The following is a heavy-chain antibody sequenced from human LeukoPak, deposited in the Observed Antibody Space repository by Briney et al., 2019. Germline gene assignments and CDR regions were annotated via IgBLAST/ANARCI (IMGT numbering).Heavy chain of an antibody. V-gene: IGHV3-33*01. CDR1: GFTFSSYG. CDR2: IWYDGSNK. CDR3: ASHYCSGGSCSTHRYYYGMDV. J-gene: IGHJ6*02. D-gene: IGHD2-15*01. Sequence: GGSLRLSCAASGFTFSSYGMHWVRQAPGKGLEWVAVIWYDGSNKYYADSVKGRFTISRDNSKNTLYLQMNSLRAEDTAVYYCASHYCSGGSCSTHRYYYGMDVWGQGTTVTVSS.